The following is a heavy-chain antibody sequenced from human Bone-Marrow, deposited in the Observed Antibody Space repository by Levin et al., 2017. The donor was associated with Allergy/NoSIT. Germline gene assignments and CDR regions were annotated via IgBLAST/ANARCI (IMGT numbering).Heavy chain of an antibody. D-gene: IGHD2-2*01. Sequence: SQTLSLTCTVSGGSISSHYWSWIRPPAGKGLEWIGRIDISGTTNYNPSLRSRVSMSIDTSRSQLSLNLNSVTAADTAVYYCARGPPKYCSSTTCLFWFDPWGQGTLVTVSS. CDR2: IDISGTT. CDR3: ARGPPKYCSSTTCLFWFDP. CDR1: GGSISSHY. V-gene: IGHV4-4*07. J-gene: IGHJ5*02.